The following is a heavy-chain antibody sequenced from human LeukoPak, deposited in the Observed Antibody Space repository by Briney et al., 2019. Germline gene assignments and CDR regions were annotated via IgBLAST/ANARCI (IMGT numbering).Heavy chain of an antibody. J-gene: IGHJ5*02. V-gene: IGHV1-69*13. D-gene: IGHD2-2*02. CDR3: ARDRPGRYCSTTSCYNASPFDP. Sequence: ASVKVSCKPSGGTFSNYAISWVRQAPGQGLEWMGGIIPIFRTANYAQKFQGRVTITADESTSTAYMELSSLRSEDTAVYYCARDRPGRYCSTTSCYNASPFDPWGQGTLVTVSS. CDR2: IIPIFRTA. CDR1: GGTFSNYA.